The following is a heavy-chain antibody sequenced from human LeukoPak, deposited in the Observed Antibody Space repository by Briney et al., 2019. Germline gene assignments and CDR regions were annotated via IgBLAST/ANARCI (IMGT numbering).Heavy chain of an antibody. D-gene: IGHD3-10*01. J-gene: IGHJ4*02. V-gene: IGHV1-69*13. CDR1: GGTFSSYA. CDR3: ARAGGSGDYFDY. CDR2: IIPIFGTA. Sequence: SVKVSGKAFGGTFSSYAISWVHKAPGQGLEWLGGIIPIFGTANYAQKFQGRVTITADESTSTAYMELSSLRSEDTAVYYCARAGGSGDYFDYWGQGTLVTVSS.